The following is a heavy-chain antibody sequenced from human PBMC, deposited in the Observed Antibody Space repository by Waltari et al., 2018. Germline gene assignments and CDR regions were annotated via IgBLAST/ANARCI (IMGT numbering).Heavy chain of an antibody. CDR3: AREIPASSWFDP. CDR1: GGSISSGSYY. CDR2: IYTSGST. Sequence: QVQLQESGPGLVKPSQTLSFTCTVSGGSISSGSYYWSWIRQPAGKGLEWIGYIYTSGSTNYNPSLKSRVTISVDTSKNQFSLKLSSVTAADTAVYYCAREIPASSWFDPWGQGTLVTVSS. D-gene: IGHD2-2*02. J-gene: IGHJ5*02. V-gene: IGHV4-61*09.